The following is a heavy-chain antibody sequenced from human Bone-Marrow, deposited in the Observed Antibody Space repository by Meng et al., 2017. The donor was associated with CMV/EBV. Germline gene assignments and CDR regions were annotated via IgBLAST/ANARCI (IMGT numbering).Heavy chain of an antibody. CDR2: ISAYNGNT. CDR1: GYTFSNYG. J-gene: IGHJ6*02. Sequence: KVSCKASGYTFSNYGISWVRQAPGQGLEWMGWISAYNGNTNYAQKLQGRVTMTTDTSTSTAYMELSSLRSEDTAVYYCARGRNQLLWVYYYYGMDVWGQGTTVTVSS. V-gene: IGHV1-18*01. CDR3: ARGRNQLLWVYYYYGMDV. D-gene: IGHD2-2*01.